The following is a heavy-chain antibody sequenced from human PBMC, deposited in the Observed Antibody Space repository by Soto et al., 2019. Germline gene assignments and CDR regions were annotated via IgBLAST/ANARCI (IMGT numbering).Heavy chain of an antibody. CDR1: GYSFTSYW. J-gene: IGHJ5*02. D-gene: IGHD4-17*01. CDR3: ARLRYDYGDYIWFDP. CDR2: IDPSDSYT. V-gene: IGHV5-10-1*03. Sequence: EVQLVKSGAEVKKPGESLRISCKGSGYSFTSYWISWVRQMPGKGLEWMGRIDPSDSYTKYSPSFQGHVTMSADKSISTAYLQWSSLKASDTAMYYCARLRYDYGDYIWFDPWGQGTLVTGSS.